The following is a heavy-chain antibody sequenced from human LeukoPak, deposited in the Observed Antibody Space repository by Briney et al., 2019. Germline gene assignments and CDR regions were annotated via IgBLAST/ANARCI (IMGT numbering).Heavy chain of an antibody. CDR3: AKFIDSSGWYRVPDY. CDR1: GGSISSYY. J-gene: IGHJ4*02. V-gene: IGHV4-4*07. Sequence: PSETLSLTCTVSGGSISSYYWSWIRQPAGKGLEWIGRIHTSGSTNYNPSLKSRVTMSVDTSKNQFSLKLSSVTAADTAVYYCAKFIDSSGWYRVPDYWGQGTLVTVSS. D-gene: IGHD6-19*01. CDR2: IHTSGST.